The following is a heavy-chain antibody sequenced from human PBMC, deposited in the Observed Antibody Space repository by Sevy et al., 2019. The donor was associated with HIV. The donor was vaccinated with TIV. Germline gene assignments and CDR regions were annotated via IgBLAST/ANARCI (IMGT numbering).Heavy chain of an antibody. CDR1: GYTFTSYD. J-gene: IGHJ5*02. CDR2: MNPNTGNT. CDR3: ARHRDYYDSSRYGTFDP. Sequence: ASVKVSCKASGYTFTSYDINWVRQASGQGLEWMGWMNPNTGNTGYAQKFQGRVTMTRNTSISTAYMELSSLRSEDTAVYYCARHRDYYDSSRYGTFDPSGQGTLVTVS. D-gene: IGHD3-22*01. V-gene: IGHV1-8*01.